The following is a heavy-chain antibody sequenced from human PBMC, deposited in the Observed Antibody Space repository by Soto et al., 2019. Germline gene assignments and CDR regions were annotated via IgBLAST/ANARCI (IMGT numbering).Heavy chain of an antibody. J-gene: IGHJ6*02. V-gene: IGHV1-69*12. D-gene: IGHD3-3*01. CDR2: IIPIFGTA. CDR3: ARTPLRRGVVIPVYYYYGMDV. CDR1: GGTFSSYA. Sequence: QVQLVQSGAEVKKPGSSVKVSCKASGGTFSSYAISWVRQAPGQGLEWMGGIIPIFGTANYAQKFQGRVTITADESPSTAYMELSSLRSEDTAVYYCARTPLRRGVVIPVYYYYGMDVWGQGTTVTVSS.